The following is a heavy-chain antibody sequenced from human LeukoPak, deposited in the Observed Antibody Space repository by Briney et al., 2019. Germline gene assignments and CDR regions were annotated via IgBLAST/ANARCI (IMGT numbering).Heavy chain of an antibody. J-gene: IGHJ1*01. CDR3: AKDRGSYVYQH. CDR1: GFTFSSYA. V-gene: IGHV3-23*01. D-gene: IGHD1-26*01. CDR2: ISGSGGST. Sequence: GGSLRLSCAASGFTFSSYAMSWVRQAPGKGLEWVSAISGSGGSTNYADSVKGRFTISRDNSKNTLYLQMNSLRAEDTAVYYCAKDRGSYVYQHWGQGTLVTVSS.